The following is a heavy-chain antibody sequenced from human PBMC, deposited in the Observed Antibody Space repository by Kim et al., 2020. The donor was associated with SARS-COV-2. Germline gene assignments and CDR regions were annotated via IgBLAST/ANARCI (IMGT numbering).Heavy chain of an antibody. V-gene: IGHV4-59*13. CDR1: GGSISSYY. D-gene: IGHD5-18*01. Sequence: SETLSLTCTVSGGSISSYYWSWIRQPPGKGLEWIGYIYYSGSTNYNPSLKSRVTISVDTSKNQFSLKLSSVTAADTAVYYCARLAQSYGYRFDPWGQGTLVTVSS. CDR3: ARLAQSYGYRFDP. J-gene: IGHJ5*02. CDR2: IYYSGST.